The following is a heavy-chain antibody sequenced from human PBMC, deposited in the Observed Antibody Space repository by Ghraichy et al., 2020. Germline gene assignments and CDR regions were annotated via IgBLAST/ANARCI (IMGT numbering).Heavy chain of an antibody. J-gene: IGHJ6*01. D-gene: IGHD3-10*01. CDR1: GGSITSDNW. Sequence: SETLSLTCVVSGGSITSDNWWSWVRQAPGKGLEWIGEIFHSGTSDYNPSFKSRVTISVDKSENQFSLILTSVTAADTAVYYCAGNPDTRSSCYGTDVWGQGTTVTVSS. CDR3: AGNPDTRSSCYGTDV. CDR2: IFHSGTS. V-gene: IGHV4-4*02.